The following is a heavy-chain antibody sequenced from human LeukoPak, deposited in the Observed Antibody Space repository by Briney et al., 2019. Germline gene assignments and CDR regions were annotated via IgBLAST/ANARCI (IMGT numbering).Heavy chain of an antibody. CDR2: IRYDGSNK. J-gene: IGHJ6*03. Sequence: GGSLRLSCAASGFTFSNAWMSWVRQAPGKGLEWVAFIRYDGSNKYYADSVKGRFTISRDNSKNTLYLQMNSLRAEDTAVYYCARASIAARRVNYYYYMDVWGKGTTVTVSS. CDR3: ARASIAARRVNYYYYMDV. CDR1: GFTFSNAW. D-gene: IGHD6-6*01. V-gene: IGHV3-30*02.